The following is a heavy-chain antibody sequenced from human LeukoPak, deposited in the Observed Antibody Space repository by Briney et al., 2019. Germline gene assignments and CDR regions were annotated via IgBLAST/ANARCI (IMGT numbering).Heavy chain of an antibody. D-gene: IGHD3-10*01. CDR2: IYHSGST. CDR3: ARFFRGEEIDY. V-gene: IGHV4-30-2*01. CDR1: GGSISSGGYS. J-gene: IGHJ4*02. Sequence: SETLSLTCAVSGGSISSGGYSWSWIRQPPGKGLEWIGYIYHSGSTYYNPSLKSRVTISVDRSKNQFSLKLSSVTAADTAVYYCARFFRGEEIDYWGQGTLVTVSS.